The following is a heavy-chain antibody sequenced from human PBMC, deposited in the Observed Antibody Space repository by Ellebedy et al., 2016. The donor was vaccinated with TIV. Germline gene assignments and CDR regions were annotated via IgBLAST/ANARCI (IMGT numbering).Heavy chain of an antibody. CDR1: GYTFTSYG. D-gene: IGHD1-20*01. Sequence: ASVKVSCKASGYTFTSYGISWVRQAPGQGLEWMGWISAYNGNTNYAQKLQGRVTMTTDTSTSTAYMELRSLRSDDTAIYYCARGPQKYNWIQRRGSGGMDVWGQGTTVTVSS. CDR3: ARGPQKYNWIQRRGSGGMDV. V-gene: IGHV1-18*04. CDR2: ISAYNGNT. J-gene: IGHJ6*02.